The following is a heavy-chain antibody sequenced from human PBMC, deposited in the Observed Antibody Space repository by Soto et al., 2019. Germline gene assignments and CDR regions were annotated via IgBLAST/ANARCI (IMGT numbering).Heavy chain of an antibody. V-gene: IGHV4-4*02. D-gene: IGHD6-13*01. J-gene: IGHJ4*02. CDR1: GVSISSHDW. Sequence: QVQLQESGPGLVKPSGTLSLTCAVSGVSISSHDWWTGVRQPPGKGLEWMGESHQSGNTNYNSSLESRVTISVDKSQNQFSLKLTSMTVADTAVYYCATRDSSRFYWGQGTMVTVSS. CDR2: SHQSGNT. CDR3: ATRDSSRFY.